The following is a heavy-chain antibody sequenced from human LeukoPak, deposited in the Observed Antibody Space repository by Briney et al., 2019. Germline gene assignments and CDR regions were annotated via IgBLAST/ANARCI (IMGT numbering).Heavy chain of an antibody. CDR3: AKPYSGYDDYYYYGMDV. D-gene: IGHD5-12*01. Sequence: PGGSLRLSCAASGFTFSSYAMSWVRQAPGKGLEWVSAISGSGGSTYYADSVKGRFTISRDNSKNTLYLQMNGLRAEDTAVYYCAKPYSGYDDYYYYGMDVWGQGTTVTVSS. V-gene: IGHV3-23*01. CDR1: GFTFSSYA. CDR2: ISGSGGST. J-gene: IGHJ6*02.